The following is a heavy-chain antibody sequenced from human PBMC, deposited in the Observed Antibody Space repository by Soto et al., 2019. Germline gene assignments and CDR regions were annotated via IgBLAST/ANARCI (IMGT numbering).Heavy chain of an antibody. D-gene: IGHD2-2*02. V-gene: IGHV1-46*01. Sequence: ASVKVSCKASGYTFTSYYMHWVRQAPGQGXEWMGIINPSGGSTSYAQKFQGRVTMTRDTSTSTVYMELSSLRSEDTAVYYCAREASDIVVVPAAIPANHFDYWGQGSLVTVSS. J-gene: IGHJ4*02. CDR1: GYTFTSYY. CDR3: AREASDIVVVPAAIPANHFDY. CDR2: INPSGGST.